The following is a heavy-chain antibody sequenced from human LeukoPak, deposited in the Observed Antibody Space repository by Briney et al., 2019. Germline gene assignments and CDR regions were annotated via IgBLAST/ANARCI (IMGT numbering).Heavy chain of an antibody. J-gene: IGHJ4*02. D-gene: IGHD2-8*01. Sequence: SSETLSLTCTVSGGSISSSSYYWGWIRQPPGKGLEWIGSIYYSGSTYYNPSLKSRVTISVDTSKNQFSLKLSSVTAADTAVYYCARGYCTNGVCYHFDYWGQGTLVTVSS. V-gene: IGHV4-39*01. CDR3: ARGYCTNGVCYHFDY. CDR1: GGSISSSSYY. CDR2: IYYSGST.